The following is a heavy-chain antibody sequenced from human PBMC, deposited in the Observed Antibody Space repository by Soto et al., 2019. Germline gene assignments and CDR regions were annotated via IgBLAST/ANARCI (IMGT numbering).Heavy chain of an antibody. Sequence: PSETLSLTCAVYGGSFSGYYWSWIRQPPGKGLEWIGEINHSGSTNYNPSLKSRVTISVDTSKNQFSLKLSSVTAADTAVYYCARTAQRIGYYYGSGSYYPASLDDWGQGTLVIVSS. CDR3: ARTAQRIGYYYGSGSYYPASLDD. D-gene: IGHD3-10*01. V-gene: IGHV4-34*01. CDR1: GGSFSGYY. J-gene: IGHJ4*02. CDR2: INHSGST.